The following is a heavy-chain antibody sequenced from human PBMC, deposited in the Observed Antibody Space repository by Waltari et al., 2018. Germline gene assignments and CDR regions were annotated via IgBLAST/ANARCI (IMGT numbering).Heavy chain of an antibody. J-gene: IGHJ4*02. CDR2: IYTSGST. V-gene: IGHV4-61*09. Sequence: QVQLQESGPGLVKPSQTLSLTCTVSGGSISSGSYYWRWIRQPAGKGLEWIGYIYTSGSTNYNPSLKSRVTISVDTSKNQFSLKLSSVTAADTAVYYCARSGKGASDYWGQGTLVTVSS. D-gene: IGHD1-26*01. CDR3: ARSGKGASDY. CDR1: GGSISSGSYY.